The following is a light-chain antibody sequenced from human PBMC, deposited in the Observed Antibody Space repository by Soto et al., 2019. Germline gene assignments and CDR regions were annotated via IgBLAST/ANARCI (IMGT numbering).Light chain of an antibody. Sequence: EIVLTQSPGTLSLSPGEGATLSCRASQSVSSSFLAWYQQKPGQAPRLLIYGASSMATGIPDRFSGSGSGTAFSLTISTVEPEDFAVYYCQQYGSSPWPFGHGTKVEI. CDR3: QQYGSSPWP. V-gene: IGKV3-20*01. CDR2: GAS. CDR1: QSVSSSF. J-gene: IGKJ1*01.